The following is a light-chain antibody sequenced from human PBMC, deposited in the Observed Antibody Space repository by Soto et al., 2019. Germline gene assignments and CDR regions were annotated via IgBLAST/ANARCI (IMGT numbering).Light chain of an antibody. CDR1: QNINTN. CDR2: DAS. CDR3: QQRGNWPRTWA. V-gene: IGKV3-11*01. Sequence: EIVLTQAPVTLSLSPWEGATLSCKASQNINTNLGWYQQKPGQAPRLLIYDASLRATGIPARFTGSGSGTDFTLTINSLEPEDFAVYYCQQRGNWPRTWAFGQGTKVEVK. J-gene: IGKJ1*01.